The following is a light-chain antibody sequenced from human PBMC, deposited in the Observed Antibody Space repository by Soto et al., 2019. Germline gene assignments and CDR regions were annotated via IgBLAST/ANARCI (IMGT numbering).Light chain of an antibody. CDR3: SSFTPPVNV. CDR2: QVT. Sequence: QSALTQPASVSGSPGQSITISCTGTSSDVGGYNYVSWYQQHPGKVPKVVIYQVTKRPSGVSTRFSGSKSGNTASLTISGLQAEDEADYYCSSFTPPVNVLGTGTKLTAL. J-gene: IGLJ1*01. CDR1: SSDVGGYNY. V-gene: IGLV2-14*01.